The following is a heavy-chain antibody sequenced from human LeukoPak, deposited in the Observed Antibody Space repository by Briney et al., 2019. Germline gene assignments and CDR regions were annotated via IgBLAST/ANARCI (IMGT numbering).Heavy chain of an antibody. CDR1: LYTLPELS. CDR3: ATAGYSSSWYMNY. J-gene: IGHJ4*02. CDR2: FDPEDGET. D-gene: IGHD6-13*01. Sequence: GASVTVSRQFSLYTLPELSMHWVRQAPAKELEGVGGFDPEDGETIYAQKLQGRVTMTEDTSTDTAYMELSSLRSEDTAVYYCATAGYSSSWYMNYWGQGTLVTVSS. V-gene: IGHV1-24*01.